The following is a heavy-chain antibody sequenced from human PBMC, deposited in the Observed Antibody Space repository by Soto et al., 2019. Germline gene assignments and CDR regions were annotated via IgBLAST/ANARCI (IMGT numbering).Heavy chain of an antibody. D-gene: IGHD5-18*01. J-gene: IGHJ4*02. V-gene: IGHV1-18*04. CDR3: ARSYSYGSYWYFDY. Sequence: ASLKVSCKASGYTFTNYSVIWGRQAAGQGLEWMGWITVYNGNTHYAQNLQGRVTMTTDTSTSTAHMELWSLGSDDTAVYYCARSYSYGSYWYFDYWGQGALVTVSS. CDR1: GYTFTNYS. CDR2: ITVYNGNT.